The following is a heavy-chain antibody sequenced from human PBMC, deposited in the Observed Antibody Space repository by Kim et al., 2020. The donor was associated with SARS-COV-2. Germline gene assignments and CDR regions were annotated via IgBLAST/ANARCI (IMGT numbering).Heavy chain of an antibody. CDR1: GFTFSSYA. Sequence: GVSLRLSCAATGFTFSSYAMHWVRQAPGKGLEWVAVISYDGSNKYYVDSVKGRFTISRDNSNNTLYLQMNSVRAEDTAVYYCARDRGGEQQLLKMGYYYYGIDVGGQEATVTVSS. V-gene: IGHV3-30*04. D-gene: IGHD6-13*01. CDR2: ISYDGSNK. J-gene: IGHJ6*02. CDR3: ARDRGGEQQLLKMGYYYYGIDV.